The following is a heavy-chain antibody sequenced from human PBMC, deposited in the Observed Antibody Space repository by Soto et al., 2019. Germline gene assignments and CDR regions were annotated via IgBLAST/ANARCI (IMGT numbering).Heavy chain of an antibody. D-gene: IGHD3-22*01. J-gene: IGHJ6*03. CDR2: IRRKPNNYAT. V-gene: IGHV3-73*01. Sequence: EVYVVESGGGLVQPGGSLKLSCAASGFAFSGSAMHWVRQASGKGLEWIGRIRRKPNNYATAYAASGKGRFTISRDDSKNTMYLQMNSLKTEDTAVYYCSRGGCSSASSYYYLDVWGKGTTVTVSS. CDR3: SRGGCSSASSYYYLDV. CDR1: GFAFSGSA.